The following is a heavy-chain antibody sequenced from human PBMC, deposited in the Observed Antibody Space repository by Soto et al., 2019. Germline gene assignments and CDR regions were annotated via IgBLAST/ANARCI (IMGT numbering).Heavy chain of an antibody. J-gene: IGHJ6*02. CDR2: IKSKTDGGTK. D-gene: IGHD6-19*01. CDR1: DFTLSNVL. Sequence: GGSLRLSCAASDFTLSNVLMNWVRQAPGKGLEWVGRIKSKTDGGTKDYAAPVKGRFTISRDDSKNTLYLQMNSLKIEDTAVYYCRSSYYCMDVWGQGTTVTVSS. CDR3: RSSYYCMDV. V-gene: IGHV3-15*07.